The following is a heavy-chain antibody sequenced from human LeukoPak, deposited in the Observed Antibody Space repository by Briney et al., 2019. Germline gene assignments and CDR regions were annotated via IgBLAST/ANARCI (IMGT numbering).Heavy chain of an antibody. CDR2: INPNSGGT. J-gene: IGHJ6*02. Sequence: ASVKVSCKASGYTFTGYYMHWVRQAPGQGLEWMGWINPNSGGTNYAQKFQGWVTMTRDTSISTAYMELSRLRSDDTAVYYCARAGPLAVAGTYYGMDVWGQGTTVTVSS. V-gene: IGHV1-2*04. CDR1: GYTFTGYY. CDR3: ARAGPLAVAGTYYGMDV. D-gene: IGHD6-13*01.